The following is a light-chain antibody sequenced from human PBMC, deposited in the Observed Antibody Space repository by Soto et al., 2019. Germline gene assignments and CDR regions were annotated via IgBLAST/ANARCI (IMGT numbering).Light chain of an antibody. CDR2: DVT. V-gene: IGLV2-14*03. Sequence: QSALTQPASVSGSPGQSITISCTGTSSDVGGYNYVSWYQHHPGKAPKLIIYDVTNRPSGVSNPFSGSKSGNTASLTISGLQPEDEADYYCSSYTNSNTRQIVFGTGTKVT. CDR3: SSYTNSNTRQIV. J-gene: IGLJ1*01. CDR1: SSDVGGYNY.